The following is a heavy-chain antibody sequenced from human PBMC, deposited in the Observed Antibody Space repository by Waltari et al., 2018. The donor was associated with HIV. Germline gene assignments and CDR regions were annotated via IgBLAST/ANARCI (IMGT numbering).Heavy chain of an antibody. CDR3: ARYQKSTGDI. CDR2: INQDGSED. V-gene: IGHV3-7*04. CDR1: GFTFSNFW. Sequence: EEQLVESGGALVQPGGSLRLSCSASGFTFSNFWMSWVRQAPGKGLGGVANINQDGSEDYYVDSVKCRFTISRDNAKNSLYLQMNSLRVDDTAMYYCARYQKSTGDIWGQGTMVTVSS. D-gene: IGHD2-8*02. J-gene: IGHJ3*02.